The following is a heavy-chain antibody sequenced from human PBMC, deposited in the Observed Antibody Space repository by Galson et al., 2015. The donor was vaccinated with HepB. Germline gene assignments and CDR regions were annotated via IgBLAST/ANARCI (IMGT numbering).Heavy chain of an antibody. J-gene: IGHJ4*02. CDR2: IKSRPDGGTT. D-gene: IGHD2-21*01. CDR3: VTGMYSDY. Sequence: SLRLSCAGSGFTFSNAWINWVRQAPGKGLEWIGRIKSRPDGGTTDYAAPVKGRVTVSRDDSENTVYLQMNSLKTEDTAVYYCVTGMYSDYWGQGTLVTVSS. V-gene: IGHV3-15*01. CDR1: GFTFSNAW.